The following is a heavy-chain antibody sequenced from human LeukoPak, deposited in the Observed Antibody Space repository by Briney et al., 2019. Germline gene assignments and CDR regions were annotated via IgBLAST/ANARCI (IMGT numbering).Heavy chain of an antibody. CDR3: AKGNYYDSTGYYLTYPFDY. Sequence: PGGSLRLSCAASGFTFSSYWMHWVRQAPGKGLEWVSVISGSGGSTDYADSVKGRFTISRDNSKNTLYLQMNSLRAEDTAVYYCAKGNYYDSTGYYLTYPFDYWGQGTLVTVSS. D-gene: IGHD3-22*01. CDR1: GFTFSSYW. J-gene: IGHJ4*02. V-gene: IGHV3-23*01. CDR2: ISGSGGST.